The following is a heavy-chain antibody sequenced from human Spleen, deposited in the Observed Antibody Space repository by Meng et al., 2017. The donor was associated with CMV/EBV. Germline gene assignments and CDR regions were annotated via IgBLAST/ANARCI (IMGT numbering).Heavy chain of an antibody. CDR2: ISYDGSNK. CDR1: GFTFSSYA. J-gene: IGHJ3*02. CDR3: ARSREGAYCGGDCYGAFDI. Sequence: GESLKISCAASGFTFSSYAMHWVRQAPGKGLEWVAVISYDGSNKYYADSVKGRFTISRDNSKNTLYLQMNSLRAEDTAVYYCARSREGAYCGGDCYGAFDIWGQGTMVTVSS. V-gene: IGHV3-30*04. D-gene: IGHD2-21*01.